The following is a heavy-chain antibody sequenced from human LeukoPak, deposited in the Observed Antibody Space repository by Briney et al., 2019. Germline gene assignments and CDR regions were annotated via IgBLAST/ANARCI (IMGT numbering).Heavy chain of an antibody. CDR2: TSTNGDTT. D-gene: IGHD1-1*01. CDR1: GFTFNNYV. Sequence: GGSLRLSCSASGFTFNNYVMHWVRQAPGKGLEYVSATSTNGDTTYYTDSVKGRFTISRDNSKNTLSLQMSSLRAEDTAVYYCVKEYSRDWNGHWFDSWGQGTLVTVSS. J-gene: IGHJ5*01. CDR3: VKEYSRDWNGHWFDS. V-gene: IGHV3-64D*09.